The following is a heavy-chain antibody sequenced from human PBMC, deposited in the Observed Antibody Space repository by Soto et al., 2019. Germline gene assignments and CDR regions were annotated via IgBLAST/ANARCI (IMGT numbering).Heavy chain of an antibody. J-gene: IGHJ4*02. CDR1: GFTFSGYW. CDR2: INKDGSEK. V-gene: IGHV3-7*01. Sequence: EVQLVESGGDLVQPGGSLRLSCAASGFTFSGYWMSWVRQAPGKGLEWVANINKDGSEKYYVDSVRGRFTISRDNAKNSLYLQINGLRAEDAAVYYCARDKGPGPTTYFDSWGLGTLVTVSA. D-gene: IGHD4-17*01. CDR3: ARDKGPGPTTYFDS.